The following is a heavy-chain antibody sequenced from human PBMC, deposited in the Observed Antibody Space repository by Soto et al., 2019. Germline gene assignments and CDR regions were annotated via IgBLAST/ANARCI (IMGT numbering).Heavy chain of an antibody. CDR3: ARAFPVLNWNNNYGMDV. V-gene: IGHV3-33*08. CDR2: IWYDGSNK. D-gene: IGHD1-20*01. Sequence: GGSLRLSCAASGFTFSSYGMHWVRQAPGKGLEWVAVIWYDGSNKYYADSVKGRFTISRDNSKNTLYLQMNSLRAEDTAVYYCARAFPVLNWNNNYGMDVWGQGTTVTVSS. CDR1: GFTFSSYG. J-gene: IGHJ6*02.